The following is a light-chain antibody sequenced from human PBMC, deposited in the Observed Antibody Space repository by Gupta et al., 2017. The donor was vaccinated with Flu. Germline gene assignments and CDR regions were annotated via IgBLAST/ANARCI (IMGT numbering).Light chain of an antibody. CDR1: ESIDRF. J-gene: IGKJ1*01. V-gene: IGKV3D-11*02. CDR3: QGRIFEPPVWT. Sequence: EIVLTQSPVSLSSSPGERATLSCMASESIDRFLDWFEHKSGQAPKRLIYDISNRAEGSRDRCSGSGVGTDVKLTIISREPEDFEVYYCQGRIFEPPVWTFGQGTNVET. CDR2: DIS.